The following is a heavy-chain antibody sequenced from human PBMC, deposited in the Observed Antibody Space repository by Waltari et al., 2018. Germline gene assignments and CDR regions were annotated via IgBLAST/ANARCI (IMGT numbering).Heavy chain of an antibody. D-gene: IGHD5-12*01. Sequence: QVQLQESGPGLVKPSQTLSLTCTVSGGSISSGSYYWSWIRQPAGKGLEWIGEINHSGRTTYNPPLKIRVTISVYPSKNQFSLKLTSVTAADTAVYYCARGLNRYSGYDWSVVLGETHWFDPWGQGTLVTVSS. CDR1: GGSISSGSYY. CDR3: ARGLNRYSGYDWSVVLGETHWFDP. J-gene: IGHJ5*02. V-gene: IGHV4-61*02. CDR2: INHSGRT.